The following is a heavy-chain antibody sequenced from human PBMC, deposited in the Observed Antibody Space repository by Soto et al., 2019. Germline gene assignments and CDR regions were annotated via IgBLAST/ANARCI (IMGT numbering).Heavy chain of an antibody. D-gene: IGHD3-10*02. V-gene: IGHV3-30*04. Sequence: GGSLRLSCRASGVLSHTYTMQWVRQAPGKVLEWGAAISHDGTSAEYADTVRGRLTIARDNPGDTVYLQMNSLTDEDTGVYYCERPGSGYYVLSGHYFSSYHTIDVWGQGTTVTVSS. CDR3: ERPGSGYYVLSGHYFSSYHTIDV. J-gene: IGHJ6*02. CDR1: GVLSHTYT. CDR2: ISHDGTSA.